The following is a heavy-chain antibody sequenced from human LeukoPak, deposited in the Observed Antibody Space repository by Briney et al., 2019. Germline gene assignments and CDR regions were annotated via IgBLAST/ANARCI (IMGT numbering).Heavy chain of an antibody. J-gene: IGHJ4*02. V-gene: IGHV3-15*01. CDR2: IKSKTDGGTT. Sequence: PGGSLRLSCAASGFTFSNAWMSWVRQAPGKGLEWVGRIKSKTDGGTTDYAAPVKGRFTISRDDSKNTLYLQMNSLKTEDTAVYYCIRHTAMGRFDHWGQGTLVTVSS. D-gene: IGHD5-18*01. CDR3: IRHTAMGRFDH. CDR1: GFTFSNAW.